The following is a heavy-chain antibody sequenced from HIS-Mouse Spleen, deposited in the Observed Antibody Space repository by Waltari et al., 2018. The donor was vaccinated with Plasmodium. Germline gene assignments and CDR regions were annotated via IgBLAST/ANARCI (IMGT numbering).Heavy chain of an antibody. CDR3: ARDRRLAFDY. CDR2: ISYDGRNK. D-gene: IGHD2-15*01. Sequence: QVQLVESGGGVVQPGRSLRLSCAASGFTFNSYAMHWVRQAPGKGLEWVAVISYDGRNKYYADSVKGRFTISRDNSKNTLYLQMNSLRAEDTAVHYCARDRRLAFDYWGQGTLVTVSS. CDR1: GFTFNSYA. J-gene: IGHJ4*02. V-gene: IGHV3-30*04.